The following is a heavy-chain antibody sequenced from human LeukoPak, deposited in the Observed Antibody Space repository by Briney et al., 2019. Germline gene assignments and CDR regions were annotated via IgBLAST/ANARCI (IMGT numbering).Heavy chain of an antibody. CDR1: GGSFSGYY. V-gene: IGHV4-34*01. CDR2: INHSGST. J-gene: IGHJ4*02. Sequence: KPSETLSLTCAVYGGSFSGYYWSWIRQPPGKGLEWIGEINHSGSTNYNPSLKSRVTISVDKSKNQFSLKLSSVTAADTAVYYCARDTRHYDYVWGSYRFDYWGQGTLVTVSS. CDR3: ARDTRHYDYVWGSYRFDY. D-gene: IGHD3-16*02.